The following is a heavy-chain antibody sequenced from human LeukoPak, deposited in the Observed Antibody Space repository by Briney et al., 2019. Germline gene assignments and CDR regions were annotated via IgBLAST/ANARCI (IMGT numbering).Heavy chain of an antibody. CDR1: GFTFSGFW. CDR3: VRDLGGF. Sequence: GGSLRLSCAASGFTFSGFWMHWVRQAPGKGLVWVSRISSDGRTTGYADSVKGRFTISRDNRKNTLYLQMNSLRVEDIGVYYCVRDLGGFWGQGTLVTVSS. CDR2: ISSDGRTT. V-gene: IGHV3-74*01. D-gene: IGHD3-16*01. J-gene: IGHJ4*02.